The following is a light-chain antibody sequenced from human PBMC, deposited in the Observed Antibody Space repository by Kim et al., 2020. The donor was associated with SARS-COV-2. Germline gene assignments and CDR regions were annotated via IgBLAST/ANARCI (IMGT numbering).Light chain of an antibody. V-gene: IGLV1-36*01. Sequence: ELTQPPSVSEAPRQRVTISCSGSSSNIGNKAVYWYQHLPGKAPKLLIYYDDLLPSGVSDRFSGSKSGTSASLAISDLQSEDEAYYYCAAWDVSLNGWVFGGGTQLTVL. CDR1: SSNIGNKA. CDR3: AAWDVSLNGWV. J-gene: IGLJ3*02. CDR2: YDD.